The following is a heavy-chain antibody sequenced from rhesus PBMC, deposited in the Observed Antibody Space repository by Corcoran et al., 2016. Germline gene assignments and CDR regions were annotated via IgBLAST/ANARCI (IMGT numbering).Heavy chain of an antibody. J-gene: IGHJ4*01. D-gene: IGHD3-28*01. CDR2: IYGSGSST. CDR1: GGSISSSY. Sequence: QLQLQESGPGLVKPSETLSVTCAVSGGSISSSYWSWIRQAPGTGREWIGYIYGSGSSTNYNPSLKSRVTLSVDTSKNQLSLKLSSVTTADTAVYYCAREGYYDSGYYDYWGQGVLVTVSS. CDR3: AREGYYDSGYYDY. V-gene: IGHV4-169*02.